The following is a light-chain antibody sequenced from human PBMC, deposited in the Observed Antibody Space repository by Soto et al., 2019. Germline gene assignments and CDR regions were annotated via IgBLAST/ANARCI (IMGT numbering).Light chain of an antibody. CDR2: GAS. CDR3: QQLYTSPRT. Sequence: DIQLTQSPSFLSASVGDRVTITCRASQGISTSLAWYQQEPGKAPKLLIYGASTLQSGVPSRFSGSGSGTEFTLTISSLQPEDFATYHCQQLYTSPRTFGRGTKVEIK. V-gene: IGKV1-9*01. J-gene: IGKJ4*01. CDR1: QGISTS.